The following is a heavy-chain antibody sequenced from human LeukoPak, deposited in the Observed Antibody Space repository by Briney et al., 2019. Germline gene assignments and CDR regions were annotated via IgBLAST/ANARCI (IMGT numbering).Heavy chain of an antibody. J-gene: IGHJ4*02. CDR2: INPSGGST. D-gene: IGHD4-17*01. CDR1: GYTFTRYY. V-gene: IGHV1-46*01. CDR3: ARGPMTTADY. Sequence: GASVKVSCTASGYTFTRYYMHWVRQAPGQGLEWMGGINPSGGSTSYAQKFQGRVTMTRDTSTSTVYMELSSLRSEDTAVYYCARGPMTTADYWGQGTLVTVSS.